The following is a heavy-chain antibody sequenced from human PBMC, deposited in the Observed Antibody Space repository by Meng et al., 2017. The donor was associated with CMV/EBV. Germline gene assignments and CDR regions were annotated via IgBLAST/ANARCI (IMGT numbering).Heavy chain of an antibody. D-gene: IGHD6-13*01. V-gene: IGHV1-69*04. Sequence: SVKVSCKASGGTVSSYTISWVRQAPGQGLEWMGRIIPVVGIANYAQKFQGRVTITADKPRSTACMELSSLRSDDTAVYYCARDRVYSSTWLGSPETDYFHNGLDVWGQGTAVTVSS. CDR1: GGTVSSYT. CDR3: ARDRVYSSTWLGSPETDYFHNGLDV. J-gene: IGHJ6*02. CDR2: IIPVVGIA.